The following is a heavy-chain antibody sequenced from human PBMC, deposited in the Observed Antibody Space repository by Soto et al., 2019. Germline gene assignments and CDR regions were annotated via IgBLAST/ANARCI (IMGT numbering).Heavy chain of an antibody. D-gene: IGHD5-18*01. J-gene: IGHJ6*02. Sequence: SETLSLTCTVSGGSVSSGSYYWSWIRQPPGKGLEWIGYIYYSGSTNYNPSLKSRVTISVDTSKNQFSLKLSSVTAADTAVYYCARDNYDTAMVYYYYGMDVWAKGPRSPSP. CDR1: GGSVSSGSYY. V-gene: IGHV4-61*01. CDR3: ARDNYDTAMVYYYYGMDV. CDR2: IYYSGST.